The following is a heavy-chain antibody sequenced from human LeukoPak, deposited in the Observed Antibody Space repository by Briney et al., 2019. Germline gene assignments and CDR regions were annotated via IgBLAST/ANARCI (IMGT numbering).Heavy chain of an antibody. V-gene: IGHV1-18*01. CDR1: GYTFTSYG. Sequence: GASVKVSCKASGYTFTSYGISWVRQAPGQGLEWMGWISGYNGNTNYAQKLQGRVTMTTDTSTSTAYMEVRSLRSDDTAVYYCARENVDYYDSSPSYYFDYWGQGTLVTVSS. CDR3: ARENVDYYDSSPSYYFDY. J-gene: IGHJ4*02. CDR2: ISGYNGNT. D-gene: IGHD3-22*01.